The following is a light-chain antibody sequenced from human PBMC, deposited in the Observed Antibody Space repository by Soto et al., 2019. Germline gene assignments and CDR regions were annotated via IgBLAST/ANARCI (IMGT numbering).Light chain of an antibody. CDR3: QQYGNSVA. J-gene: IGKJ4*01. CDR2: GAS. Sequence: EIVLTQSPGTVSLSPGERATLSCRASQSVYNNYIAWYQQSPGQAPRVLIYGASTRATGTQDRFSGSGSGTEFTFTISRLEPEDSAVYYCQQYGNSVAFGGGTKVDIK. V-gene: IGKV3-20*01. CDR1: QSVYNNY.